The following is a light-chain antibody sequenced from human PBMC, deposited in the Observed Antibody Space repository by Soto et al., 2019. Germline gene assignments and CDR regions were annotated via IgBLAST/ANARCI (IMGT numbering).Light chain of an antibody. Sequence: QSVLTQPPSVSAAPGQKVTISCSGSSSNIGGNSVSWYQQLPGTAPKLLSYDDNRRPSGIPARFSGSKSGTSATLGITGFQTGDEADYYCGSWDSCLSAYVFGTGTKVTVL. CDR1: SSNIGGNS. J-gene: IGLJ1*01. CDR2: DDN. CDR3: GSWDSCLSAYV. V-gene: IGLV1-51*01.